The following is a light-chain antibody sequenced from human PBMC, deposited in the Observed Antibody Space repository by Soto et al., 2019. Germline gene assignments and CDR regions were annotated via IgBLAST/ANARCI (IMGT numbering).Light chain of an antibody. CDR2: AAS. V-gene: IGKV3-15*01. CDR1: QSVGSN. CDR3: QQYNNWPPIT. Sequence: EIVMTQSPATLSVSPGERATLSCRASQSVGSNLAWYQQKPGRAPRLLIYAASTRATGIPARFSGSGSGTDFTLTISSLQSEDFAVYYCQQYNNWPPITFGQGTRLEIK. J-gene: IGKJ5*01.